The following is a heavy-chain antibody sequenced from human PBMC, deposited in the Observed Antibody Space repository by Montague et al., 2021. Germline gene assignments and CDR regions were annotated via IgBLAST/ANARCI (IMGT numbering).Heavy chain of an antibody. V-gene: IGHV6-1*01. D-gene: IGHD5-24*01. Sequence: CAISGDSVASNEATWNWVRQSPSIDFEWMGMRYYRSKWYNEYAISVKSRITVNPDTSKNQFSLLLNSVTPEDTAVYYCARGWQKRFDPWGQGTLVTVSS. CDR3: ARGWQKRFDP. CDR1: GDSVASNEAT. J-gene: IGHJ5*02. CDR2: RYYRSKWYN.